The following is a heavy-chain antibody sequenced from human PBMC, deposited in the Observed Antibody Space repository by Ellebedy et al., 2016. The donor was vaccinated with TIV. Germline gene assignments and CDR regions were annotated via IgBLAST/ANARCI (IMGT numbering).Heavy chain of an antibody. CDR2: ISDHGQSA. CDR3: AKGVADYIWGSYRYFDY. J-gene: IGHJ4*02. D-gene: IGHD3-16*02. Sequence: GESLKISCAASGFPFSTYAMSWVRQAPGKGLEWVSGISDHGQSAYHADSVKGRFTISRDNSKNTLYLQMNSLRAEDTAIYYCAKGVADYIWGSYRYFDYWGQGTLVTVSS. V-gene: IGHV3-23*01. CDR1: GFPFSTYA.